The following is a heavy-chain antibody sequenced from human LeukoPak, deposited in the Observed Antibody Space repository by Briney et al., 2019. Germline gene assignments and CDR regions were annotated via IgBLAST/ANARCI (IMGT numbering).Heavy chain of an antibody. CDR2: IYYSGST. D-gene: IGHD5-12*01. CDR1: GGSISSGGYY. Sequence: SQTLSLTRTVSGGSISSGGYYWSWIRQHPGKGLEWIGYIYYSGSTYYNPSLKSRVTISVDTSKNQFSLKLSSVTAADTAVYYCARESGLPARFDPWGQGTLVTVSS. V-gene: IGHV4-31*03. CDR3: ARESGLPARFDP. J-gene: IGHJ5*02.